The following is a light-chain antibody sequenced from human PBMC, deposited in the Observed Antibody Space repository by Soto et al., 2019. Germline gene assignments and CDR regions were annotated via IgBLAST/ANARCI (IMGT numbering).Light chain of an antibody. CDR3: QQIYSTPPCN. V-gene: IGKV1-39*01. CDR1: QNIDIY. CDR2: AAS. J-gene: IGKJ5*01. Sequence: DVQMTHTPTCLSSSVGVTFTLTVRASQNIDIYVSWYQQKPGKAPKLLISAASTLQSGVPSRFSGSRSGTDFTLNISGLQLEDVATYYSQQIYSTPPCNFGQGTRLEIK.